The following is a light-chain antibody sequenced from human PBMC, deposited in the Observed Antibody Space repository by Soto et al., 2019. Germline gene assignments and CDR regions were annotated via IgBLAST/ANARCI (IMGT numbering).Light chain of an antibody. Sequence: DIQMTQSPSSLSASVGDRVTISCRASQGIGNDLGWYQQKPRKAPKRLIYAASSLQSGVPSRFGGSGSGTVFTLTISSLQPDDFAIYYCLQHNTFPRTFGQGTKVDIK. J-gene: IGKJ1*01. CDR1: QGIGND. V-gene: IGKV1-17*01. CDR2: AAS. CDR3: LQHNTFPRT.